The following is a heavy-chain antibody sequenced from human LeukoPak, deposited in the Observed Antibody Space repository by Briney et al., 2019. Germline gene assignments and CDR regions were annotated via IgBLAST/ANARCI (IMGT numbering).Heavy chain of an antibody. CDR3: ARVSSSSWYTWSY. D-gene: IGHD6-13*01. J-gene: IGHJ4*02. CDR2: INAGNGNT. V-gene: IGHV1-3*01. CDR1: GYTFTSYA. Sequence: GASVKVSRKASGYTFTSYAMHWVRQAPGQRLEWMGWINAGNGNTKYSQKFQGRVTITRDTSASTAYMELSSLRSEDTAVYYCARVSSSSWYTWSYWCQGTLVTVSS.